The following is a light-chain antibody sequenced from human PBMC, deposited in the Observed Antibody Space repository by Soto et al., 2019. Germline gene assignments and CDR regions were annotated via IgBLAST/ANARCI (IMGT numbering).Light chain of an antibody. Sequence: DVVMTQSPLSLPVTLGQPASISCRSSQSLVYSDGNTYLNWFQQRPGQSPRRLIYKVSNRDSGVPDRFSGSESGTDFTLKISRVEAEDVGVYYCMQGTYWPPKITFGQGTRLEIK. V-gene: IGKV2-30*01. CDR3: MQGTYWPPKIT. CDR1: QSLVYSDGNTY. CDR2: KVS. J-gene: IGKJ5*01.